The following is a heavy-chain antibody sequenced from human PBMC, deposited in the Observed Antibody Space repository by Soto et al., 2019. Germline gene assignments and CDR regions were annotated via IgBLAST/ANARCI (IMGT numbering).Heavy chain of an antibody. D-gene: IGHD3-10*01. CDR1: GFTFSSNS. CDR2: IRSSSSTI. CDR3: ASSGSGSYHFDY. J-gene: IGHJ4*02. V-gene: IGHV3-48*02. Sequence: GGSLRLSCAASGFTFSSNSMNWVRQAPGKGLEWVSYIRSSSSTIYYADSVKGRFTISRDNVKNSLYLQMNSLRDEDTAVYYCASSGSGSYHFDYWGQGTLVTVSS.